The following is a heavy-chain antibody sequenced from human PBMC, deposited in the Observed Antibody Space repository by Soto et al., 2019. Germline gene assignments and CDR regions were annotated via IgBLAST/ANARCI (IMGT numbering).Heavy chain of an antibody. V-gene: IGHV3-9*01. CDR2: ISWNSGSI. D-gene: IGHD5-18*01. Sequence: GGSLRLSCAASGFTFDDYAMHWVRQAPGKGLEWVSGISWNSGSIGYADSVKGRFTISRDNAKNSLYLQMNSLRDEDTAVYYCARDRGYTYGFDVWGQGALVTVSS. CDR3: ARDRGYTYGFDV. J-gene: IGHJ4*02. CDR1: GFTFDDYA.